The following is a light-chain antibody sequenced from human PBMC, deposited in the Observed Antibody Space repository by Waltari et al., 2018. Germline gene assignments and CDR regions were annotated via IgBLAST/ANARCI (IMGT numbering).Light chain of an antibody. V-gene: IGKV3-15*01. CDR3: QPYNVWPPIT. Sequence: EILMTQSPATLSLSPGERATLSCRASQSISFNLAWYQHRPGQPPSLLIFHASTRATGIPARFSGSGSGTEFTLTIRTLQSEDSGVYYCQPYNVWPPITFGQGTRLEIK. CDR2: HAS. CDR1: QSISFN. J-gene: IGKJ5*01.